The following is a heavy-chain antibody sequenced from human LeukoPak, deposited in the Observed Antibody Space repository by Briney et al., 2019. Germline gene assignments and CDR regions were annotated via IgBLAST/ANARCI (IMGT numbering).Heavy chain of an antibody. CDR1: GFTFSNAW. CDR2: ISSSSSYI. V-gene: IGHV3-21*01. J-gene: IGHJ3*02. D-gene: IGHD5-12*01. Sequence: PGGSLRLSCAASGFTFSNAWMSWVRQAPGKGLEWVSSISSSSSYIYYADSVKGRFTISRDNAKNSLYLQMNSLRAEDTAVYYCARDLHIVATVTNAFDIWGQGTMVTVSS. CDR3: ARDLHIVATVTNAFDI.